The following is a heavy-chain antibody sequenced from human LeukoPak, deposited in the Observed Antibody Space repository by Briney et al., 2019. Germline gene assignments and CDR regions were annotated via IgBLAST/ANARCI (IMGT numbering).Heavy chain of an antibody. D-gene: IGHD3-22*01. CDR1: GFSVNDKR. J-gene: IGHJ4*02. CDR3: ARDSSYYYDSSGYFPTRGYFDY. V-gene: IGHV3-48*04. CDR2: ISSSGSTI. Sequence: GGSLRLSCEVSGFSVNDKRMIWVRQAPGKGLEWVSYISSSGSTIYYADSVKGRFTISRDNAKNSLYLQMNSLRAEDTAVYYCARDSSYYYDSSGYFPTRGYFDYWGQGTLVTVSS.